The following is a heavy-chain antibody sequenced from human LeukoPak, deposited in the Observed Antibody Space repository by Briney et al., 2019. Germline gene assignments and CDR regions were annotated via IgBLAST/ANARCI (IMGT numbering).Heavy chain of an antibody. CDR2: IYYRENT. V-gene: IGHV4-59*07. Sequence: SDTLSLTCTVSGDSISVYYWRWLRHSPGKGLEWFGYIYYRENTNYNPSLKSRVTISIDTSKNQFSLRLSSVTTADTAIYYCAKVGSDDHYMDVWGKGTTVTVSS. D-gene: IGHD6-25*01. CDR3: AKVGSDDHYMDV. CDR1: GDSISVYY. J-gene: IGHJ6*03.